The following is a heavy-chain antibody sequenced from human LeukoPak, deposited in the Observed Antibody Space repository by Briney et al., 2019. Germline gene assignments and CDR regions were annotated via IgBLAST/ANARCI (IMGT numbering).Heavy chain of an antibody. CDR1: GFTFISYA. CDR2: ISGSGGST. J-gene: IGHJ4*02. Sequence: PGGSLRLSCAASGFTFISYAMSWVRQAPGKGLEWVSAISGSGGSTYYADSVKGRFTISRDNSKNTLYLQMNSLRAEDTAIYYCAKTTYYDFWSGPRYFDYWGQGTLVTVSS. V-gene: IGHV3-23*01. D-gene: IGHD3-3*01. CDR3: AKTTYYDFWSGPRYFDY.